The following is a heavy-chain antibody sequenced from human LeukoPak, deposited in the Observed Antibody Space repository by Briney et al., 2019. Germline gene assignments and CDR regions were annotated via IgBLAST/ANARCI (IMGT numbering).Heavy chain of an antibody. J-gene: IGHJ4*02. D-gene: IGHD6-13*01. CDR2: ISSSGSPV. CDR3: AREYDSRARFNS. CDR1: GDSFSPHT. Sequence: PGGSLTLSCAGSGDSFSPHTMNWVRRAPGKGLEWIAYISSSGSPVYYADSVKGRFTISRDNARYSLYLHMNSLRAEDTAVYYCAREYDSRARFNSWGQGTLVSVSS. V-gene: IGHV3-48*01.